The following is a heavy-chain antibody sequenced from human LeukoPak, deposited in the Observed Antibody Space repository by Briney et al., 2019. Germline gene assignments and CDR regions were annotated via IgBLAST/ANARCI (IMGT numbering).Heavy chain of an antibody. CDR1: GFTFSSYA. Sequence: PGRSLRLSCAASGFTFSSYAMHWVRQAPGKGLEWVAAISDGGSNKYYADSVKGRFTISRDNSKNTLYLQMNSLRAEDTALYYCARLRLDSTNYSGQATLATVSS. CDR3: ARLRLDSTNY. CDR2: ISDGGSNK. D-gene: IGHD5-12*01. J-gene: IGHJ4*02. V-gene: IGHV3-30*07.